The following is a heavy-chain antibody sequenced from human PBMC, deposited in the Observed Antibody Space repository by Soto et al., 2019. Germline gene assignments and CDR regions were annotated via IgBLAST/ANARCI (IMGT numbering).Heavy chain of an antibody. CDR1: GYSFNSYI. D-gene: IGHD3-10*02. CDR2: INAGNGNT. CDR3: ARESSMWVTNYYGMDV. J-gene: IGHJ6*02. Sequence: ASVKVSCKASGYSFNSYIIHWVRQAPGQRLEWMGWINAGNGNTKYSQKFQGRVTITRDTSASTAYMELSSLRSEDTAVYYCARESSMWVTNYYGMDVWGQGTTVTVSS. V-gene: IGHV1-3*01.